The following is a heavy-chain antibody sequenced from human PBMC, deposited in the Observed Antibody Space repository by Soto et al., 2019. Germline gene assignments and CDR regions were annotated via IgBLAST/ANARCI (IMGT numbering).Heavy chain of an antibody. D-gene: IGHD3-3*01. CDR3: ARGVLEWLLRDSYYYYMDV. Sequence: SETLTLTCTVAGGSISSYYWSWIRQPPGKGLEWIGYIDYSGSTNYNPSLKSRVTLSVDTSNNQYSLKLSSVTAADTAVYYCARGVLEWLLRDSYYYYMDVWGKGTTVTVSS. V-gene: IGHV4-59*01. CDR1: GGSISSYY. CDR2: IDYSGST. J-gene: IGHJ6*03.